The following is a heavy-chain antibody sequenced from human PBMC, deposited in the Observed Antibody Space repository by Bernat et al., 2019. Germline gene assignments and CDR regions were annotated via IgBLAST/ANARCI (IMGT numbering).Heavy chain of an antibody. Sequence: QVQLVGSGGGLVKPGGSLRLSCTASGFTFSDYYMTWIRQAPGKGLEWVAVIWYDGSNKYYADSVKGRFTISRDNSKNTLYLQMNSLRAEDTAVYYCARGRNIVATMTLDYWGQGTLVTVSS. V-gene: IGHV3-33*08. CDR1: GFTFSDYY. D-gene: IGHD5-12*01. CDR2: IWYDGSNK. CDR3: ARGRNIVATMTLDY. J-gene: IGHJ4*02.